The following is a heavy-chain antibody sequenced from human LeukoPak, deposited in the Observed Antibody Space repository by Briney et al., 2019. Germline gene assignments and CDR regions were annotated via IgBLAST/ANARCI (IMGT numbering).Heavy chain of an antibody. CDR1: GYTFNSYA. CDR2: ISGSGGST. D-gene: IGHD3-10*01. J-gene: IGHJ4*02. CDR3: AKELASGSCFDY. Sequence: GGSLRLSCAASGYTFNSYAMSWVRQAPGKGLEWVSAISGSGGSTYYADSVKGRFTISRDNSKNTLYLQMNSLRAEDTALYYCAKELASGSCFDYWGQGTLVTVSS. V-gene: IGHV3-23*01.